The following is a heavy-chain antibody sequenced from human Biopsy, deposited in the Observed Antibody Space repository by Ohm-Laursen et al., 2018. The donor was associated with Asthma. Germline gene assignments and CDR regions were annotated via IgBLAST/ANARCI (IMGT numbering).Heavy chain of an antibody. D-gene: IGHD6-19*01. Sequence: GASVKVSCKAPGGTLSNFAISWARQAPGQGLEWLGGIMTVFGTTNYAQKFQGRVTITADESTSTAYMEGTSLRSEDTAIYYCARCQVGYSSGWSLLLKKIYYSGMDVWGQGTAVTVSS. CDR3: ARCQVGYSSGWSLLLKKIYYSGMDV. J-gene: IGHJ6*02. V-gene: IGHV1-69*13. CDR2: IMTVFGTT. CDR1: GGTLSNFA.